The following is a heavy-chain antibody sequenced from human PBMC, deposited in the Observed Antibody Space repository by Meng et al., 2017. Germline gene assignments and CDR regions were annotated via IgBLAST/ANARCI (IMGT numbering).Heavy chain of an antibody. Sequence: QVQRVQSGAEVKEPGSSVKVSCKASGGTFSSYAISWVRQAPGQGLEWMRGIIPIFGTANYAQKFQGRVTITTDESTSTAYMELSSLRSEDTAVYYCARGGNSVKPSAFDIWGQGTMVTVSS. CDR3: ARGGNSVKPSAFDI. CDR1: GGTFSSYA. D-gene: IGHD4-23*01. V-gene: IGHV1-69*05. J-gene: IGHJ3*02. CDR2: IIPIFGTA.